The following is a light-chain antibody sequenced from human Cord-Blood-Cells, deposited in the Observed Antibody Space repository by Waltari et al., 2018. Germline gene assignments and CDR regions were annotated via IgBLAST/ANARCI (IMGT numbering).Light chain of an antibody. Sequence: QSALTQPAPVSGSPGQSITISCTGTNSDVGGYNYFSWYQQHPGKAPKLMIYEVSNRPSGVSNRFSGSKSGNTASLTISGLQAEDEADYYCSSYTSSSTYVFGTGTKVTVL. CDR2: EVS. CDR3: SSYTSSSTYV. CDR1: NSDVGGYNY. J-gene: IGLJ1*01. V-gene: IGLV2-14*01.